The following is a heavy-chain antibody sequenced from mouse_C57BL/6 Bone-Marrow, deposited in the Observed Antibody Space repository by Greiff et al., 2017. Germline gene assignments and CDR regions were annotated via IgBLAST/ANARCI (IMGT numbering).Heavy chain of an antibody. CDR2: IYPSDSET. CDR1: DFTFTSSW. J-gene: IGHJ1*03. D-gene: IGHD6-1*01. V-gene: IGHV1-61*01. Sequence: QVQLQQPGAELVRPGSSVKLSCKASDFTFTSSWMDWVQQRPGQGLEWIGNIYPSDSETHYNQQFKDKATLTVDKSSSTAYMQLSRLEDEDAEVYYCARNNYFGVGGTGTTVTVSS. CDR3: ARNNYFGV.